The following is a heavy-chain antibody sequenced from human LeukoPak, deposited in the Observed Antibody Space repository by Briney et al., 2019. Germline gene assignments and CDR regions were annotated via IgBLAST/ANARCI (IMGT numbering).Heavy chain of an antibody. D-gene: IGHD2-2*01. V-gene: IGHV4-34*01. CDR3: ARRYCISTSCYFSYYFDY. J-gene: IGHJ4*02. CDR2: INHSGST. CDR1: GGSFSGYY. Sequence: SETLSLTCAVYGGSFSGYYWSWIRQPPGKGLEWIGEINHSGSTNYNPSLKSRVTISVDTSKNQFSLKLSSVTAADTAVYYCARRYCISTSCYFSYYFDYWGQGTLVTVSS.